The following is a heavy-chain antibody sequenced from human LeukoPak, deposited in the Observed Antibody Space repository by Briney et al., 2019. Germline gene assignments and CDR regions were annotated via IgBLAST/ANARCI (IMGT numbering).Heavy chain of an antibody. V-gene: IGHV4-34*01. CDR3: ARNAGTMVRGVIPYYFDY. Sequence: SETLSLTCAVYGGSFSGYYWSWIRQPPGKGLEWIGEINHSGSTNYNPSLKRRVTISVDTSKNQFSLKLSSVTAADTAVYYCARNAGTMVRGVIPYYFDYWGQGTLVTVSS. J-gene: IGHJ4*02. D-gene: IGHD3-10*01. CDR1: GGSFSGYY. CDR2: INHSGST.